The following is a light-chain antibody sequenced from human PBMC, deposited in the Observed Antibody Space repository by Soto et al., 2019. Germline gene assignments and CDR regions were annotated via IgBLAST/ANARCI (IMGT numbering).Light chain of an antibody. V-gene: IGKV1-39*01. Sequence: DIQMTQSPSSLSASVGDRVTITCRASRSISTYLSWYQEKPGKAPRPLIYDASSLQRGVPSRFSASGSGTDFTLSISSLQPEDFATYYCLQSYSTPFTFGQGTKVDIK. CDR2: DAS. CDR3: LQSYSTPFT. J-gene: IGKJ1*01. CDR1: RSISTY.